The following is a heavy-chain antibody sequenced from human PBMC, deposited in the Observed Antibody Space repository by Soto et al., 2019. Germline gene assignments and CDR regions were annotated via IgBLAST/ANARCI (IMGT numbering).Heavy chain of an antibody. CDR3: AAHDSGGYYAEY. J-gene: IGHJ4*02. CDR1: GDSVTISDYY. V-gene: IGHV4-39*01. D-gene: IGHD3-22*01. CDR2: IHYSGST. Sequence: QLQLQESGPGLVKPSETLSLTCTVSGDSVTISDYYWGWIRQPPGKGLEWIGSIHYSGSTYYNPALKSRVTISGDTSKKQFSRTLTSVTAADAAVYYCAAHDSGGYYAEYWGQETLVTVSA.